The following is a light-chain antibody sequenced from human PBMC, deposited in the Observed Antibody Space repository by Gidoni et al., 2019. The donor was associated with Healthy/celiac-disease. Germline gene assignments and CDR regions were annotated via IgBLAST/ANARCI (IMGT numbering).Light chain of an antibody. CDR2: AAS. Sequence: DIQMTQSPSSLSASVGDSVTITCRASQSISSYLNWYQQKPGKAPKLLIYAASSLQSGVPSRFSGSGSGTDFTLTISSLQPEDFATYYCQQSYTLRTFGQGTKVEIK. CDR1: QSISSY. V-gene: IGKV1-39*01. CDR3: QQSYTLRT. J-gene: IGKJ1*01.